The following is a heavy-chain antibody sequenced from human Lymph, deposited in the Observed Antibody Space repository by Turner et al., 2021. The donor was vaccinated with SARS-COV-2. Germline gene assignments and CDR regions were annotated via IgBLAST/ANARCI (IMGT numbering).Heavy chain of an antibody. CDR3: ARDVERYNDYWSGYSGGYGLDV. CDR1: GYTFTASY. CDR2: INRNSGGT. V-gene: IGHV1-2*02. J-gene: IGHJ6*02. D-gene: IGHD3-3*01. Sequence: QVQLVQSRAEVTKPGASVKVSCKAYGYTFTASYMNWVRQAPGQGLEWMGWINRNSGGTNYAQKFQGRVTMTWDTSISTAYRELSRLRSDDTAVYYCARDVERYNDYWSGYSGGYGLDVWGQGTTFTVSS.